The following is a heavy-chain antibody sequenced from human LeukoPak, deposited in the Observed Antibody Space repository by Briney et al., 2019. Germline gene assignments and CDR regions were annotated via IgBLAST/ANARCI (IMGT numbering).Heavy chain of an antibody. CDR3: ARDGSGWSRDY. D-gene: IGHD6-13*01. Sequence: GGSLRISCAASGFNFSPCAMTWVRQAPGKGLEWVSTITAGTTHTYYADSVKGRFTTSRDDAKTSLYLQLSSLRTEDTAVYYCARDGSGWSRDYWGQGTLVTVSS. CDR2: ITAGTTHT. V-gene: IGHV3-21*01. CDR1: GFNFSPCA. J-gene: IGHJ4*02.